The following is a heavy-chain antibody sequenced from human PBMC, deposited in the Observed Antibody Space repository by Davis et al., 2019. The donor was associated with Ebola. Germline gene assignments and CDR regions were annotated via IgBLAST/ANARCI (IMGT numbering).Heavy chain of an antibody. Sequence: GESLKISCAASGFTFSNYWMSWARQAPGKGLEWVSYISSSGNSIYADSVKGRFTISRDNAKNSLYLQMNSLRADDTAVYYCARGRYYGPWGHGTMVTVSS. D-gene: IGHD3-10*01. CDR1: GFTFSNYW. CDR2: ISSSGNSI. J-gene: IGHJ3*01. V-gene: IGHV3-11*01. CDR3: ARGRYYGP.